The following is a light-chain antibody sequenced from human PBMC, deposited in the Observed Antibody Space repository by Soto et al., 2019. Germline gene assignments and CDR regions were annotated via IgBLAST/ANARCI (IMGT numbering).Light chain of an antibody. Sequence: EIVLTQAPATRSLSPGERATLSCRASQSVGNYLAWYQRKPGQAPRLLIYEASNRATGIPGRFSGSGSGTDFTLTISSLEREDFAVYYCQHRSYLVTFGGGTAVEIK. CDR1: QSVGNY. CDR3: QHRSYLVT. J-gene: IGKJ4*01. V-gene: IGKV3-11*01. CDR2: EAS.